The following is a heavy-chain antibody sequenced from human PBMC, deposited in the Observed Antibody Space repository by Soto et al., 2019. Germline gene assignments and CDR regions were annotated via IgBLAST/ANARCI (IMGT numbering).Heavy chain of an antibody. V-gene: IGHV3-64D*06. CDR1: GFTFSSYA. CDR2: ISSNGGST. CDR3: VKESPYGSLHFDY. Sequence: PGGSLRLSCSDSGFTFSSYAMHWVRQAPGKGLEYVSAISSNGGSTYYADSVKGRFTISRDNSKNTLYLQMSSLRAEDTAVYYCVKESPYGSLHFDYWGQGTLVTVSS. D-gene: IGHD3-10*01. J-gene: IGHJ4*02.